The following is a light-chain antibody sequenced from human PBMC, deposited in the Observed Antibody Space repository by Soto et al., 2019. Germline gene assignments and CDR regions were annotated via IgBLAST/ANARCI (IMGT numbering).Light chain of an antibody. J-gene: IGKJ3*01. CDR1: QSVGSN. Sequence: EIVMTQSPATLSVSPGERATLSCRASQSVGSNLAWYQQKPGQAPRLLIYGASTRATDIPARFSGSGSGTEFTLTISSLQSEDFAVYCCQQYNNWPLFTFVPGTKVDIK. CDR3: QQYNNWPLFT. CDR2: GAS. V-gene: IGKV3-15*01.